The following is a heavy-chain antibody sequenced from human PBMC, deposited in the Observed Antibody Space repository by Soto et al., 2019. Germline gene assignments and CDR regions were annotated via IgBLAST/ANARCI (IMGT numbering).Heavy chain of an antibody. J-gene: IGHJ4*02. V-gene: IGHV3-11*01. CDR1: GFIFSDYY. CDR3: ARALAVAANVDY. D-gene: IGHD6-19*01. Sequence: LRLSCAASGFIFSDYYMSWIRQAPGKGLEWVSYISSSGRTIYYADSVRGRFTISRDNAKNSLYLQMNSLRAEDTAVYYCARALAVAANVDYWGQGTLVTVSS. CDR2: ISSSGRTI.